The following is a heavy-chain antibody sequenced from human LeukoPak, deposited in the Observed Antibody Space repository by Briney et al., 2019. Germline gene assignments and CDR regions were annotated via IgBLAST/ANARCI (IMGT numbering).Heavy chain of an antibody. CDR1: GFSVSDDV. Sequence: GGSLRLSCAASGFSVSDDVMTWVRQAPGKGLEWVSGISGSVGSTYYTDSVKGRFTISRDNSKNTLYLQMNSLRAEDTAVYSCAVGASLPAHWGQGTLVTVSS. J-gene: IGHJ4*02. CDR3: AVGASLPAH. CDR2: ISGSVGST. D-gene: IGHD1-26*01. V-gene: IGHV3-23*01.